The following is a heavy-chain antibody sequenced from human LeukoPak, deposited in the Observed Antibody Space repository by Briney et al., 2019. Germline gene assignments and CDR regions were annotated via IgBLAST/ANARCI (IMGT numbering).Heavy chain of an antibody. Sequence: SETLSLTCTVSGGSISSYYWSWIRQPPGKGLEWIGYIYYSGSTNYNPSLKRRVTISVDTSKNQFSLKLSSVTAADTAVYYCARDRRYSSGWYGIDYWGQGTLVTVSS. CDR2: IYYSGST. CDR3: ARDRRYSSGWYGIDY. D-gene: IGHD6-19*01. CDR1: GGSISSYY. V-gene: IGHV4-59*01. J-gene: IGHJ4*02.